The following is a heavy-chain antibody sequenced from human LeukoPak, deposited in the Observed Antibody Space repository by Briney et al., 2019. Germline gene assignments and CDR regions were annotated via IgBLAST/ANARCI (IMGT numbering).Heavy chain of an antibody. D-gene: IGHD3-22*01. CDR3: ARGITMIASN. J-gene: IGHJ4*02. Sequence: SETLSLTCAVYGGSFSGYYWSWIRHPPGKGLEWIGEINHSVSTNYNPSLRSRVTISVDTSKNQFSLKLSSVTAADTAVYYCARGITMIASNWGQGTLVTVSS. CDR2: INHSVST. CDR1: GGSFSGYY. V-gene: IGHV4-34*01.